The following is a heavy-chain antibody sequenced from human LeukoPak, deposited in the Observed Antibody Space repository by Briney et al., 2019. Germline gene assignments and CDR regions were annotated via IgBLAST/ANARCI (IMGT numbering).Heavy chain of an antibody. D-gene: IGHD2-2*02. Sequence: SETLSLTCTVSSGSINIDRHYWGWIRQPPGKGLEWIGSVSYSGVTYYNPSLQSRVTVSFDTSKNQFSLKLSSVTAADTAVYYCARDGPIPDDAFDIWGQGTMVTVSS. CDR3: ARDGPIPDDAFDI. V-gene: IGHV4-39*07. CDR1: SGSINIDRHY. CDR2: VSYSGVT. J-gene: IGHJ3*02.